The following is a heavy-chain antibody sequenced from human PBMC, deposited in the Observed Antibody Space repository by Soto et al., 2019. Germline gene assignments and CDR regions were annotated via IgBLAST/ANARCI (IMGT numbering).Heavy chain of an antibody. J-gene: IGHJ4*02. CDR1: GFSFSVYS. D-gene: IGHD3-10*01. V-gene: IGHV3-49*03. CDR3: AREQGGITSIRGDVDY. CDR2: IRRTTSGATT. Sequence: EVALVESGGALVEPGRSLRLSCIASGFSFSVYSMAWFRQAPGKGLEWVGFIRRTTSGATTESASSVQGRFIISRDDSRSIVYLQMSSLKIEDTAVYYCAREQGGITSIRGDVDYWGQGTLVTVSS.